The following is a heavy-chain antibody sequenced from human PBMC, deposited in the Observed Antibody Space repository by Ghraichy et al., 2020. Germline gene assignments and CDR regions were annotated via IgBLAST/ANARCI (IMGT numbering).Heavy chain of an antibody. CDR1: GASISGSD. J-gene: IGHJ4*02. D-gene: IGHD2-2*01. CDR3: SRDSSYALDY. CDR2: IYYSGTI. V-gene: IGHV4-59*01. Sequence: SETLSLTCTVSGASISGSDYCWIWHPPRQGLEWIAFIYYSGTITYNPSLKSRVTMSVDTSKNQFSLKLSSVTAADTAAYSCSRDSSYALDYWGRGSLVTLAS.